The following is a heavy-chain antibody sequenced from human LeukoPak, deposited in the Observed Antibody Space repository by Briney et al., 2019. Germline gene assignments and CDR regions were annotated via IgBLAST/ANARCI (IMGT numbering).Heavy chain of an antibody. V-gene: IGHV4-34*01. Sequence: ASETLSLTCAVYGGSLSGYYWSWIRQPPGKGLEWIGEINHSGSTNYNPSLKSRVTISVDTSKNQFSLKLSSVTAADTAVYYCARGPGPARGRFDYWGQGTLVTVSS. CDR2: INHSGST. D-gene: IGHD3-10*01. CDR1: GGSLSGYY. J-gene: IGHJ4*02. CDR3: ARGPGPARGRFDY.